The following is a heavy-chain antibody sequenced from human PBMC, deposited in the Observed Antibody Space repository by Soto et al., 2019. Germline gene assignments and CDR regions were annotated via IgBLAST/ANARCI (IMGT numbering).Heavy chain of an antibody. Sequence: PGGSLRLSCAASGFTVSSNYMSWIRQAPGKGLEWVSVIYNGGSTYYADSVKGRFTISRHNSKNTLYLQMNSLRAEDTAVYYCASYLNIPWPHSWGQGTLVTVSS. CDR1: GFTVSSNY. D-gene: IGHD1-26*01. CDR2: IYNGGST. J-gene: IGHJ5*02. CDR3: ASYLNIPWPHS. V-gene: IGHV3-53*04.